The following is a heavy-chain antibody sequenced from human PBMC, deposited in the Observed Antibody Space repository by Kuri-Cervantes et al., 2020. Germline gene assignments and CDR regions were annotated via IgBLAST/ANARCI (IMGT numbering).Heavy chain of an antibody. D-gene: IGHD1-26*01. CDR2: IIPIFGTA. CDR1: GGTFSSYA. CDR3: AKTGLSGSYTPGFDY. V-gene: IGHV1-69*13. J-gene: IGHJ4*02. Sequence: SVKVSCKASGGTFSSYAISWVRQAPGQGLEWMGGIIPIFGTANYAQKFQGRVTITADESTSTAYMELSSLRSEDTAVYYCAKTGLSGSYTPGFDYWGQGTLVTVSS.